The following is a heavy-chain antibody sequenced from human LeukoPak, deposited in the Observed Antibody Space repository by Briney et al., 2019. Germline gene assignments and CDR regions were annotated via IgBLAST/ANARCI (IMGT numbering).Heavy chain of an antibody. D-gene: IGHD2-2*01. J-gene: IGHJ2*01. CDR3: ARESTSWYFDL. V-gene: IGHV3-13*04. CDR2: IGTAGDT. Sequence: GGSLRLSCAASGFTFSSYDMHWVRQTTGKGLEWVSAIGTAGDTYYPGSVKGRFTISRENAKNSLYLQMNSLRAEDTAVYYCARESTSWYFDLWGRGTLVTVSS. CDR1: GFTFSSYD.